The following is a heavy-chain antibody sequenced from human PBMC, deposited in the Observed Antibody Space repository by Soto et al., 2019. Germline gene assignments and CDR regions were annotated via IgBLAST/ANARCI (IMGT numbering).Heavy chain of an antibody. CDR2: IYYSGST. CDR3: ARPRTGDCSSTSCPPGHYYYMDV. V-gene: IGHV4-39*01. Sequence: SETLSLTSTVSGGSISSSSYYWGWIRQPPGKGLEWIGSIYYSGSTYYNPSLKSRVTISVDTSKNQFSLKLSSVTAADTAVYYCARPRTGDCSSTSCPPGHYYYMDVWGKGTTVTVSS. CDR1: GGSISSSSYY. J-gene: IGHJ6*03. D-gene: IGHD2-2*01.